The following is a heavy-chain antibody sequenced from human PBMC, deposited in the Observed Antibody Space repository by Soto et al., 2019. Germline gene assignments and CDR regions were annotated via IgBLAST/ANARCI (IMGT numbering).Heavy chain of an antibody. V-gene: IGHV3-30*18. D-gene: IGHD2-21*02. Sequence: QVQLVESGGGVVQPGRSLRLSCAAYGFTFSSYGMHWVRQAPGKGLEWVAVISYDGSNKYYADSVKGRFTISRDNSKNTLYLQMNSLRAEDTAVYYCAKGDCGGDCYSFDAFDIWGQGTMVTVSS. CDR3: AKGDCGGDCYSFDAFDI. CDR1: GFTFSSYG. J-gene: IGHJ3*02. CDR2: ISYDGSNK.